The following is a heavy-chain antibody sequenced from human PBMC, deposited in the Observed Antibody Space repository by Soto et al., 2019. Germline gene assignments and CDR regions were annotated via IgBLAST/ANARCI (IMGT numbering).Heavy chain of an antibody. CDR3: ARGLDQPPVGLYFDT. CDR1: GGTFSSYL. J-gene: IGHJ4*02. Sequence: QVQLVQSGAEVKNPGSSVKVSCKTSGGTFSSYLIDWVRQAPGQGLEWMGGIIPAFGTAKYAQKFQGRVTITAGKSTTTAYMELRTLTSEDTAVYYCARGLDQPPVGLYFDTWGQGTLVTVSS. V-gene: IGHV1-69*06. CDR2: IIPAFGTA. D-gene: IGHD2-2*01.